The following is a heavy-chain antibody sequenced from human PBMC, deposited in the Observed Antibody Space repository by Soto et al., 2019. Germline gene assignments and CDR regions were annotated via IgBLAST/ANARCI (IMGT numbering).Heavy chain of an antibody. CDR1: GDYISSHY. Sequence: QVQLQESGPGLVKPSETLSLTCTVSGDYISSHYWSWIRQPPGKGLEWIGYVYHSGKTDSNPSLNRRVTISMVPSKNQISLSLTSVTAADTAEYYCARPKGTTPAVWYFDLWGRGTLVTVSS. D-gene: IGHD2-2*01. CDR2: VYHSGKT. CDR3: ARPKGTTPAVWYFDL. V-gene: IGHV4-59*08. J-gene: IGHJ2*01.